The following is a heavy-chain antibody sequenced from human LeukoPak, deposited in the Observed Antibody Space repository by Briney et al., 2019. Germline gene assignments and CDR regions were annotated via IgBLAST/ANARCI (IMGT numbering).Heavy chain of an antibody. CDR1: GYTFTSYG. J-gene: IGHJ6*02. Sequence: ASVKVSCKASGYTFTSYGISWVRQAPGQGLEWMGWISAYNGNTNYAQKLQGRVTMTTDTSTSTAYMELRSLRSDDTAVYYCARDIVVVPAAIGVVGFYYYYGMDVWGQGTTVTVSS. V-gene: IGHV1-18*01. D-gene: IGHD2-2*01. CDR3: ARDIVVVPAAIGVVGFYYYYGMDV. CDR2: ISAYNGNT.